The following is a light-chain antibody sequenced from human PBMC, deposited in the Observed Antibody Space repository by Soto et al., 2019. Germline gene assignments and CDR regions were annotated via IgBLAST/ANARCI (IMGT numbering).Light chain of an antibody. Sequence: ERVTISCRARQSSSSYLNWYQQKPGKAPKLLIYAASSVQSGVPSRFSGSGSGTDFTLPISSLQPEDFATYYCQQSYSTPITFGPGTKVAIK. V-gene: IGKV1-39*01. CDR3: QQSYSTPIT. CDR2: AAS. CDR1: QSSSSY. J-gene: IGKJ3*01.